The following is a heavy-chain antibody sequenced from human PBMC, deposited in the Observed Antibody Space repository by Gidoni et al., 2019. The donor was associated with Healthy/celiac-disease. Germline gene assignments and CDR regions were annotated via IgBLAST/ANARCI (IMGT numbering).Heavy chain of an antibody. CDR2: ISAYNGNT. Sequence: QLQLVQSGAEVKKPGASVKVSCKASGYTFTSYGISWVRQAPGHGLEWMGWISAYNGNTNYAQKLQGRGTMTTDTSTSTAYMELRSLRSDDTAVYYCARLPTYCGGDCYSKNWFDPGGQGTLVTVSS. J-gene: IGHJ5*02. V-gene: IGHV1-18*01. CDR3: ARLPTYCGGDCYSKNWFDP. CDR1: GYTFTSYG. D-gene: IGHD2-21*02.